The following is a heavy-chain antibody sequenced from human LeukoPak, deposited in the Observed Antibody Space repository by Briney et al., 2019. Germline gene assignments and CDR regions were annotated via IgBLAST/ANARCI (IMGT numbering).Heavy chain of an antibody. CDR3: AKSLGGPEYS. D-gene: IGHD6-6*01. V-gene: IGHV3-30*18. CDR1: GFTFSKYD. CDR2: ISYDGSLK. J-gene: IGHJ5*02. Sequence: GGSLRLSCAASGFTFSKYDVHWVRQAPGKGLEWVAVISYDGSLKYYADSVKGRFTISRDNSKNTLYLQMNSPRVEDTAVYYCAKSLGGPEYSWGQGNLVTVSS.